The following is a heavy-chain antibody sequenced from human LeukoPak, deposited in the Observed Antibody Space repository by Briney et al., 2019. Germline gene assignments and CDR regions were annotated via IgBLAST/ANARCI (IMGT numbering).Heavy chain of an antibody. V-gene: IGHV4-39*01. D-gene: IGHD6-19*01. CDR3: ARHTSSGFLLEAFDI. CDR1: AGSISSSSYY. CDR2: IYYSGSS. Sequence: TSETLSLTCTVSAGSISSSSYYWGWIRQPPGKGLGWIGSIYYSGSSYYHPSLKRRVTISVDTSKNQFSLRLSSVTAADTAVYYCARHTSSGFLLEAFDIWGQGTMVTVST. J-gene: IGHJ3*02.